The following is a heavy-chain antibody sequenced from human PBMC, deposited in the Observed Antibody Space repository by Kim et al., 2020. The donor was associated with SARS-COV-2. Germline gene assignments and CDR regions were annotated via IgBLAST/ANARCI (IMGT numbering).Heavy chain of an antibody. D-gene: IGHD1-26*01. CDR2: IGTAGGTK. CDR3: ARFPENSGTDWFDP. CDR1: GFTFTTYE. Sequence: GGSLRLSCAASGFTFTTYEMNWVRQAPGKGLEWISYIGTAGGTKYYADSVKGRFTISRDNARNSLYLQMNSLRAEDTAVSYCARFPENSGTDWFDPWGQGTLVTVSS. J-gene: IGHJ5*02. V-gene: IGHV3-48*03.